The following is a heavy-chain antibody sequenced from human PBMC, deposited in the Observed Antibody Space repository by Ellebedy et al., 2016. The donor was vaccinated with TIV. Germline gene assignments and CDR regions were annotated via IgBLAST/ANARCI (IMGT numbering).Heavy chain of an antibody. V-gene: IGHV3-21*01. CDR3: ARGVGSGWYRHYYGMDV. D-gene: IGHD6-19*01. CDR1: GFTFNTYS. Sequence: GESLKISCAASGFTFNTYSMNCVRQAPGKGLEWVSSISSSNSYIIYADSVKGRFTISSDNANSSLFLEMNSLRAEDTAVYYCARGVGSGWYRHYYGMDVWGQGTTVTVSS. CDR2: ISSSNSYI. J-gene: IGHJ6*02.